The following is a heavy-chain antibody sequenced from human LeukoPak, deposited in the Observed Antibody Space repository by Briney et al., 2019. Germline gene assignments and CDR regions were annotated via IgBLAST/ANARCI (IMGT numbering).Heavy chain of an antibody. CDR1: GFTFSSYA. Sequence: GGSLRLSCAASGFTFSSYAMTWVRQAPGKGLEWVSTISGRGASTYYADSVKGRFTISRDNSKNTLFLQMNSLRADDTAVYYCAKGTGYSSSWYYWGQGTLITVSS. J-gene: IGHJ4*01. V-gene: IGHV3-23*01. D-gene: IGHD6-13*01. CDR3: AKGTGYSSSWYY. CDR2: ISGRGAST.